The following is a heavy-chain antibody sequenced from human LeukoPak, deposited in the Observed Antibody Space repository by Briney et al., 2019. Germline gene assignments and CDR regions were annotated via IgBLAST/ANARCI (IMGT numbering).Heavy chain of an antibody. V-gene: IGHV3-7*01. J-gene: IGHJ4*02. CDR3: ASGYSGYDYNDH. CDR2: IKQDGSEK. CDR1: GFTFSSYW. D-gene: IGHD5-12*01. Sequence: GGSLRLSCAASGFTFSSYWMSWVRQAPGKGLEWVANIKQDGSEKYYVDSVKGRFTISRDNAKNSLYLQLNSLRAEDTAVYYCASGYSGYDYNDHWGQGTLVTVSS.